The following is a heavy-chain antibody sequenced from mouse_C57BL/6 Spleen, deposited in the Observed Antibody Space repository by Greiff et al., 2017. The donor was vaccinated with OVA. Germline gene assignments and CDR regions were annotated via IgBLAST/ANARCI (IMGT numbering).Heavy chain of an antibody. CDR1: GFTFSDYG. V-gene: IGHV5-17*01. CDR2: ISSGSSTI. Sequence: EVKLVESGGGLVKPGGSLKLSCAASGFTFSDYGMHWVRQAPEKGLEWVAYISSGSSTIYYADTVKGRFTISRDNAKNTLFLQMTSLRSEDTAMYYCARGTYGSSYYFDYWGQGTTLTVAS. J-gene: IGHJ2*01. CDR3: ARGTYGSSYYFDY. D-gene: IGHD1-1*01.